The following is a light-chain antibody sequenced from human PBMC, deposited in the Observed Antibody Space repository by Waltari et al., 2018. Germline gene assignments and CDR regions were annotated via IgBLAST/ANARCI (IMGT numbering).Light chain of an antibody. J-gene: IGLJ1*01. CDR2: QNN. Sequence: YELTQPTSLSMSAGQTPRTNCPVNTLVDQSVGWYQQKPGQTPVMVIYQNNKRPSGIPERFSGSNSGNTATLTISGTQAMDEADYYCQAWGSRPGVFGAGTKVTVL. V-gene: IGLV3-1*01. CDR3: QAWGSRPGV. CDR1: TLVDQS.